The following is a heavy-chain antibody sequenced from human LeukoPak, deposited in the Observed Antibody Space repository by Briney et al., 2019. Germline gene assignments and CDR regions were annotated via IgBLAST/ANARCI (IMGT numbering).Heavy chain of an antibody. CDR2: IRYDGSNK. CDR1: GFTFSSYG. V-gene: IGHV3-30*02. CDR3: AKDYYDSSGYYPQYYFDY. Sequence: GGSLRLSCAASGFTFSSYGMHWVRQAPGKGLEWVAFIRYDGSNKYYADSVKGRFTISRDNSKNTLYLQMNSLRAEDTAVYYCAKDYYDSSGYYPQYYFDYWGQGTLVTVSS. D-gene: IGHD3-22*01. J-gene: IGHJ4*02.